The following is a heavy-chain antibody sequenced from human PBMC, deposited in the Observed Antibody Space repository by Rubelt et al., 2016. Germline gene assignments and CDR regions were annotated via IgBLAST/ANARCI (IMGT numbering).Heavy chain of an antibody. V-gene: IGHV1-46*01. CDR2: INPSGGST. CDR1: GYTFTSYY. CDR3: ARTKTVEMATIPLAY. Sequence: QVQLVQSGAEVKKPGASVKVSCKASGYTFTSYYMHWVRQAPGQGLEWMGIINPSGGSTSYAQKFQGRVTMIRDTSTSSVYMELSSLRSEDTAVYYCARTKTVEMATIPLAYWGQGTLVTVSS. J-gene: IGHJ4*02. D-gene: IGHD5-24*01.